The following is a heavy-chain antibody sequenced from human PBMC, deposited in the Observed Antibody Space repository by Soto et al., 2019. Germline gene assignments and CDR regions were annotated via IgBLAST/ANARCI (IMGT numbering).Heavy chain of an antibody. J-gene: IGHJ3*02. Sequence: SVKVSCKASGGTFSGYAISWVRQAPGQGLEWMGGIIPIFGTANYAQKFQGRVTITADGSTSTAYMELSNLRSEDTAVYYCGGGRSVYFSDVFDIGGKGKRATVS. CDR3: GGGRSVYFSDVFDI. CDR2: IIPIFGTA. D-gene: IGHD3-22*01. V-gene: IGHV1-69*13. CDR1: GGTFSGYA.